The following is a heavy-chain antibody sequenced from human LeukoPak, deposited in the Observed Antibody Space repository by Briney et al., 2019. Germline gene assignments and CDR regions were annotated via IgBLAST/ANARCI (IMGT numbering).Heavy chain of an antibody. J-gene: IGHJ4*02. V-gene: IGHV4-39*07. Sequence: SETLSLTCTVSGGSISSSSYYWGWIRQPPGKGLEWIGSIYYSGSTYYNPSLKSRVTISVDTSKNQFSLKLSSVTAADTAVYYCASPISGGVAFDYWGQGTLVTVSS. D-gene: IGHD2-21*01. CDR2: IYYSGST. CDR1: GGSISSSSYY. CDR3: ASPISGGVAFDY.